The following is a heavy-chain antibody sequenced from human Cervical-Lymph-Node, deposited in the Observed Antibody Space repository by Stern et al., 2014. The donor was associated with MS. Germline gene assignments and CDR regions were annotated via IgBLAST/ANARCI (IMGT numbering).Heavy chain of an antibody. V-gene: IGHV4-39*01. Sequence: QLQLQVSGPGLVKPSETLSLTCIVSGGSISSSSYYWGWVRQPPGKGLEWIGSMSDSGSTYYNRSLKSRVTISVDTSNNHFSLKLISVTVADTAVYYCARQRRARLDAFDYWGQGTLVTVSS. CDR3: ARQRRARLDAFDY. CDR2: MSDSGST. CDR1: GGSISSSSYY. J-gene: IGHJ4*02. D-gene: IGHD1-1*01.